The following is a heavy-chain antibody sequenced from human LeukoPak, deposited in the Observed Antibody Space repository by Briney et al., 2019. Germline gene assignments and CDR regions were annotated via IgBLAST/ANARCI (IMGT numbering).Heavy chain of an antibody. Sequence: PGRSLRLSCVASGFTFSSYGMHWVRQAPGKGLEWVAVISYDGSNKYYADSVKGRFTISRDNSKNTLYLQMNSLRAEDTAVYYCARKIASAGSFDYWGQGTLVTVSS. CDR3: ARKIASAGSFDY. CDR1: GFTFSSYG. J-gene: IGHJ4*02. D-gene: IGHD6-13*01. CDR2: ISYDGSNK. V-gene: IGHV3-30*03.